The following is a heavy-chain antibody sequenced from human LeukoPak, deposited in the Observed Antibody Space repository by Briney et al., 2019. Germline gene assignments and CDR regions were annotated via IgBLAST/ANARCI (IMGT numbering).Heavy chain of an antibody. D-gene: IGHD6-19*01. CDR1: GGTFSSYA. J-gene: IGHJ4*02. CDR3: ARTTSSGWYVDFDY. Sequence: SVKVSCKASGGTFSSYAISWVRQAPGQGIEWMGGIIPIFGTANYAQKFQGRVTITADESTSAAYMELSSLRSEDTAVYYCARTTSSGWYVDFDYWGQGTLVTVSS. V-gene: IGHV1-69*13. CDR2: IIPIFGTA.